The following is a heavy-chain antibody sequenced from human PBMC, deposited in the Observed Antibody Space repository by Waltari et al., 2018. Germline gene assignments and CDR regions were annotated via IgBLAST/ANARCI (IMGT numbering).Heavy chain of an antibody. CDR1: GDSIRSYY. Sequence: QVQLQESGPGLVKPSETLSLTCTVSGDSIRSYYWSWLRQSPGKRLEWIGDVYSSAGTNHNPSLMRRVTFSIDTSKNQFSLKLSSVTAADTAVYYCARQVIIAVSDTTGNWFHPWGQGTLVTVSS. V-gene: IGHV4-59*08. CDR3: ARQVIIAVSDTTGNWFHP. CDR2: VYSSAGT. D-gene: IGHD6-19*01. J-gene: IGHJ5*02.